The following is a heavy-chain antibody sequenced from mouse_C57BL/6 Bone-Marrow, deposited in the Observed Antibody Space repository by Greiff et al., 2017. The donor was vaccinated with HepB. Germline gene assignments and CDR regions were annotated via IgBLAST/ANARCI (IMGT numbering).Heavy chain of an antibody. CDR3: TTVTTVKRAY. V-gene: IGHV14-4*01. D-gene: IGHD1-1*01. J-gene: IGHJ3*01. CDR1: GFNIKDDY. CDR2: IDPENGDT. Sequence: VQLKESGAELVRPGASVKLSCTASGFNIKDDYMHWVKQRPEQGLEWIGWIDPENGDTEYASKFQGKATITADTSSHTAYLQLSSLTSEDTAVYYCTTVTTVKRAYWGQGTLVTVSA.